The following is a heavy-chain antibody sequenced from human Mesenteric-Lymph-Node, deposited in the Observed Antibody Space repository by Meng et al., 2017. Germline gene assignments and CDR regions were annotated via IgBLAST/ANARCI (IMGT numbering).Heavy chain of an antibody. D-gene: IGHD2/OR15-2a*01. CDR1: GGSFSGYY. Sequence: QVQLQHVGAGLLKPSETLSLTCAVYGGSFSGYYWSWIRQPPGKGLEWIGEINHSGSTNYNPSLKSRVTISVDTSKNQFSLKLSSVTAADTAVYYCARGFLSFVRVFDYWGQGTLVTVSS. J-gene: IGHJ4*02. CDR2: INHSGST. CDR3: ARGFLSFVRVFDY. V-gene: IGHV4-34*01.